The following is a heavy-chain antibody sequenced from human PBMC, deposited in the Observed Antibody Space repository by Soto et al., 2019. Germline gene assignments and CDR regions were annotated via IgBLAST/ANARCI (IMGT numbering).Heavy chain of an antibody. CDR1: GIPVSSNY. CDR3: GRDGPYYSPSRMHV. V-gene: IGHV3-53*04. D-gene: IGHD3-10*01. CDR2: LHSGGDT. Sequence: EVQLVESGGGLVQPGGSLRLSCVASGIPVSSNYMTWVRQAPGKGLEWVSVLHSGGDTYYANSVKGRFTISRHDSTNTLFLKMNSLRAEDTAVYYCGRDGPYYSPSRMHVWGKGTPVTVSS. J-gene: IGHJ6*04.